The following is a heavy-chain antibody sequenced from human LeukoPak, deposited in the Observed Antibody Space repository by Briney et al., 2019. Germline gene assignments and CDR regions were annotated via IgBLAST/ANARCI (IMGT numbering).Heavy chain of an antibody. CDR3: ARLYCGGGYYYYYGMDV. CDR2: INHSGST. D-gene: IGHD2-21*01. V-gene: IGHV4-34*01. Sequence: SENLSLTCAVYGGSFSGYYWSWIRQPPGKGLEWIGEINHSGSTNYNPSLKSRVTISVDTSKNQFPLKLSSVTAADTAVYYCARLYCGGGYYYYYGMDVWGQGTTVTVSS. J-gene: IGHJ6*02. CDR1: GGSFSGYY.